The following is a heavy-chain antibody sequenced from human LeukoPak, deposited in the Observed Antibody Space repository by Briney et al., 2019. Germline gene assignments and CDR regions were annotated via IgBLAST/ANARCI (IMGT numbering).Heavy chain of an antibody. J-gene: IGHJ6*03. D-gene: IGHD6-19*01. Sequence: ASVTVSFTASGYTFTIYAMNWVRQVTGQGLEWMGWMNPNSGNTGYAQKFQGRVTITRNTSISTAFMELSSLRSEDTAVYYCARRAVGNSYYYSMDVWGKGTTVTVSS. CDR1: GYTFTIYA. CDR2: MNPNSGNT. CDR3: ARRAVGNSYYYSMDV. V-gene: IGHV1-8*03.